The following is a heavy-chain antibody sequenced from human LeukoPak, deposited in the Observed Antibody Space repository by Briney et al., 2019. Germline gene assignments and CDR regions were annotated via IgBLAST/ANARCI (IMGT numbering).Heavy chain of an antibody. J-gene: IGHJ4*02. Sequence: GGSLRLSCASSGFTFSSYAISWVRQAPGKGLEGVSAISGSGVSTYYADSVKGRFTISRDNSKNMVYLQMNSLRAEDTAVYYCAKDLKYSGTYLDYWGQGTLVTVSS. CDR2: ISGSGVST. V-gene: IGHV3-23*01. CDR1: GFTFSSYA. CDR3: AKDLKYSGTYLDY. D-gene: IGHD1-26*01.